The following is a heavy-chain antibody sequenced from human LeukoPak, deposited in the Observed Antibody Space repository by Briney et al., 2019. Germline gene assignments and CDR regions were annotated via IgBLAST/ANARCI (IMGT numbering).Heavy chain of an antibody. CDR1: GGSISSYY. D-gene: IGHD6-13*01. V-gene: IGHV4-59*01. Sequence: SETLSLTCTVSGGSISSYYWSWIRQPPGKGLEWIGYIYYSGSTNYNPSLKSRVTISVDTSKNQFSLKLSSVTAADTAVYYCARHLGINSWYLAGAFDIWGQGTMVTVSS. CDR3: ARHLGINSWYLAGAFDI. CDR2: IYYSGST. J-gene: IGHJ3*02.